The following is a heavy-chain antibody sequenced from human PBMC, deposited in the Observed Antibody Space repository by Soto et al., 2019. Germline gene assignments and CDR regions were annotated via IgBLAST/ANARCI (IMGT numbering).Heavy chain of an antibody. CDR1: GGTFSSYA. D-gene: IGHD3-10*01. J-gene: IGHJ6*02. Sequence: QVQLVQSGAEVKKPGSSVKVSCKASGGTFSSYAISWVRQAPGQGLEWMGGIIPIFGTANYAQKFQGRVTITADESTSTAYMELSSLRSEDTAVYYCAREYGGGFGDPSGGMDVWGQGTTVTVSS. CDR3: AREYGGGFGDPSGGMDV. V-gene: IGHV1-69*01. CDR2: IIPIFGTA.